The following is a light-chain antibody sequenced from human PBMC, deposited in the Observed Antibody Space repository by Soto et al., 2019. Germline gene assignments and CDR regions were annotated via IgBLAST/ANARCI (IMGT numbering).Light chain of an antibody. J-gene: IGKJ2*01. CDR1: QIVSTTY. V-gene: IGKV3-20*01. Sequence: ELVLTQSPGTLSLSPGERATLSCRASQIVSTTYLAWYQQKPGQAPRLLIYGSSSRAPGIPDRFSGSGYGTDFTLTISRLEPEDVAVYDCQQYGTSPMYTFGQGTKLEI. CDR3: QQYGTSPMYT. CDR2: GSS.